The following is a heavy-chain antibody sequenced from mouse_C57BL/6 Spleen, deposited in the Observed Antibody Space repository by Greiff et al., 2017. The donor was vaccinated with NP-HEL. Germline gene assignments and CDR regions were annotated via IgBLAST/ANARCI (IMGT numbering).Heavy chain of an antibody. Sequence: VQLQQSGPELVKPGASVKISCKASGYAFSSSWMSWVKQRPGKGLEWIGRIYPGDGDTNYNGKFKGKATLTADKSSSTAYMQLSSLTSEDSAVYFCARDGDYYGSSHYYAMDYWGQGTSVTVSS. D-gene: IGHD1-1*01. CDR3: ARDGDYYGSSHYYAMDY. V-gene: IGHV1-82*01. CDR1: GYAFSSSW. J-gene: IGHJ4*01. CDR2: IYPGDGDT.